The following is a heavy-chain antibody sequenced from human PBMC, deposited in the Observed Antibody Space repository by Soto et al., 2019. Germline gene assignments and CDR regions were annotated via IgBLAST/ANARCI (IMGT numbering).Heavy chain of an antibody. J-gene: IGHJ4*02. Sequence: QVQLVQSGAEEKKPGASVKVSCKASGYTFTDYSMHWVRQAPGQRLEWMGWIHGNNGNTSYSQNFQGRVTITRDTTPSTDYTELGSLTSEDTAVYYCARPLNDNDYLDYWGQGTLVTVSS. CDR2: IHGNNGNT. D-gene: IGHD3-22*01. CDR1: GYTFTDYS. V-gene: IGHV1-3*05. CDR3: ARPLNDNDYLDY.